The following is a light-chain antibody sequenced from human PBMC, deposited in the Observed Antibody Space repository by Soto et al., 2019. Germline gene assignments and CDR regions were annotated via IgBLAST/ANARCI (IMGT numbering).Light chain of an antibody. CDR3: QQYNNWPPWT. CDR1: QSVSSN. Sequence: EILMTQSPATLSVSPGERATLSCRASQSVSSNLAWYQQKPGQATRLLTYGASTRATGIPARFSGSGSGTEFTLTISSLQSEEFAVYYCQQYNNWPPWTFGQGTKVDIK. CDR2: GAS. V-gene: IGKV3-15*01. J-gene: IGKJ1*01.